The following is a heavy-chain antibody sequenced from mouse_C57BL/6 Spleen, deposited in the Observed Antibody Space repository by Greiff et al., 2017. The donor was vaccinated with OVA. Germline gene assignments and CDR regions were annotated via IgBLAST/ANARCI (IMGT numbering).Heavy chain of an antibody. CDR2: INPSTGGT. Sequence: EVQLQQSGPELVKPGASVKISCKASGYSFTGYYMNWVKQSPEKSLEWIGEINPSTGGTTYNQKFKAKATLTVDKSSSTAYMQLKSLTSEDSAVYYCARWDYYGQGFAYWGQGTLVTVSA. J-gene: IGHJ3*01. V-gene: IGHV1-42*01. D-gene: IGHD1-2*01. CDR1: GYSFTGYY. CDR3: ARWDYYGQGFAY.